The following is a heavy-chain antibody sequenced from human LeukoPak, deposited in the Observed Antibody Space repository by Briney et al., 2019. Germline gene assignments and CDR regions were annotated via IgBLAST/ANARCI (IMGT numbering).Heavy chain of an antibody. D-gene: IGHD3-22*01. Sequence: SETLSLTCTVSNGSISTYYWSWIRQPLGKGLEWIGHIYHSGTTIYNPTLKSRVAMSVDTSKNQFSLKLSSVTAADTAVYYCARDYYDRNDAFDIWGQGTMVTVSS. CDR1: NGSISTYY. CDR2: IYHSGTT. CDR3: ARDYYDRNDAFDI. V-gene: IGHV4-59*01. J-gene: IGHJ3*02.